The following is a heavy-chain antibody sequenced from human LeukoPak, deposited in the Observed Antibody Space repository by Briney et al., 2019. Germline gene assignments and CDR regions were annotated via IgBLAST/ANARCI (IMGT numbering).Heavy chain of an antibody. CDR3: ARWGSGTYNAYDHYGMDV. D-gene: IGHD3-10*01. J-gene: IGHJ6*02. V-gene: IGHV3-33*01. CDR1: GFTFSGYG. Sequence: PGGSLRLSCAASGFTFSGYGMHWVRQAPGKGLEWVAVIYYDGNNKYYADSVKGRFTISRDNPKNTLYLQMNSLRAKDTAVYYCARWGSGTYNAYDHYGMDVWGQGTTVTVSS. CDR2: IYYDGNNK.